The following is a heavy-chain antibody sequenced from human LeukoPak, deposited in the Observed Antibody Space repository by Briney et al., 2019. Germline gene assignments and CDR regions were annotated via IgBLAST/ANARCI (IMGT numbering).Heavy chain of an antibody. CDR2: INQDGRKK. D-gene: IGHD3-10*01. CDR3: ATTLGGYYGSDSYYPFDY. CDR1: GFTFSRYW. J-gene: IGHJ4*02. V-gene: IGHV3-7*01. Sequence: GGSLRLSCAASGFTFSRYWMSWVRQAPGKGLERVANINQDGRKKYYVDSVKGRFTISRDNAKSSLYLQMDSLRAEDTAVYYSATTLGGYYGSDSYYPFDYWGQGTLVTVSS.